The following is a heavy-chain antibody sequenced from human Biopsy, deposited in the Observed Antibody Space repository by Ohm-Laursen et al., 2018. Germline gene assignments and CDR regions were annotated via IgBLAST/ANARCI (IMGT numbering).Heavy chain of an antibody. D-gene: IGHD6-6*01. CDR3: ARGYSRRVSIFEASIYWFDT. Sequence: GASVKVSCKASGYSFSTYDVNWVRQARGHGLEWMGWMIPSSGKTGYAQRFQGRVTLTMNTSISTAYMELSGLRSEDTAVYFCARGYSRRVSIFEASIYWFDTWGQGTLVTVPS. J-gene: IGHJ5*02. CDR2: MIPSSGKT. CDR1: GYSFSTYD. V-gene: IGHV1-8*01.